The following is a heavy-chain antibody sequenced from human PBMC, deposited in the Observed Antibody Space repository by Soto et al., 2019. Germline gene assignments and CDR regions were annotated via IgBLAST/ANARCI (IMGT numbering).Heavy chain of an antibody. D-gene: IGHD3-3*01. Sequence: QVQLQESGPGLVKPSQTLSLTCTVSGDSISSGCSYWSWFRQRPGKGLEWIGYIFYSGSFYYTPSLKGRVTISPVTAKHQFSLRLSSVSAADTAVYYCARAPETPPILGVVRPYFFNYCGQGTLVTVSS. CDR3: ARAPETPPILGVVRPYFFNY. V-gene: IGHV4-31*03. CDR2: IFYSGSF. J-gene: IGHJ4*02. CDR1: GDSISSGCSY.